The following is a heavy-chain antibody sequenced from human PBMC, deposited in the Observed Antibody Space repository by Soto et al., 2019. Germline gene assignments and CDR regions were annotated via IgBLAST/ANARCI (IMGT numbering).Heavy chain of an antibody. J-gene: IGHJ4*02. CDR1: GGFISSRD. Sequence: SQALSVTRSVSGGFISSRDWNWCRQLPGEGLEWIGNVHYSGNINYNPSLKSRVTISVDTSKSQFSLKLSSVTAADTAVYYCVLYSTSWYPSQDYWGQGPLVTV. CDR2: VHYSGNI. V-gene: IGHV4-59*11. CDR3: VLYSTSWYPSQDY. D-gene: IGHD6-13*01.